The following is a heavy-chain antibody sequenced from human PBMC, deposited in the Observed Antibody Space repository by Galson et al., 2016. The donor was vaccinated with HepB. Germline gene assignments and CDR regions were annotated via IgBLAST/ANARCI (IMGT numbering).Heavy chain of an antibody. Sequence: SLRLPCAASGFTCDDCAMHWVRQAPGKGLECVSLIRGDGTGRYYAHSVQGRSSISRDNSKNSLYLQMNSLRTEDSALYYCGILYGGFDPWGQGTLFTFSS. CDR1: GFTCDDCA. CDR3: GILYGGFDP. CDR2: IRGDGTGR. J-gene: IGHJ5*02. D-gene: IGHD2/OR15-2a*01. V-gene: IGHV3-43*02.